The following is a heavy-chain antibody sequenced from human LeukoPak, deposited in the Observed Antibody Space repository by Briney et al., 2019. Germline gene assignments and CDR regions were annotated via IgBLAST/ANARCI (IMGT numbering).Heavy chain of an antibody. V-gene: IGHV4-59*05. J-gene: IGHJ4*02. CDR1: GGSISSYY. CDR3: ARQDGNYGGNSGPASVDY. D-gene: IGHD4-23*01. Sequence: SETLSLTCTVYGGSISSYYWSWIRQPPGKGLEWIGSIYYSGGTYYNPSLKSRVTISVDTSKNQFSLKLSSVTAADTAVYYCARQDGNYGGNSGPASVDYWGQGTLVTVSS. CDR2: IYYSGGT.